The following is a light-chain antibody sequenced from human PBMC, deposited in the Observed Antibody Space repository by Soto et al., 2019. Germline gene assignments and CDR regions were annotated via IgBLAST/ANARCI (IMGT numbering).Light chain of an antibody. CDR2: GAS. Sequence: EIVLTQSPGTPSLSPGERATLSCRASQSVNSRLAWYQHKPGQAPRLLISGASSRATGIPDRFSGSGSATDFTLTISRLEPEDFALYYCQHYGRSPITFGQGTRLEN. V-gene: IGKV3-20*01. J-gene: IGKJ5*01. CDR3: QHYGRSPIT. CDR1: QSVNSR.